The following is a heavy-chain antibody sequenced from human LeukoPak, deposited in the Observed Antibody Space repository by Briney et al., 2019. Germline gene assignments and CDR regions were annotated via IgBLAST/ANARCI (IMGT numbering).Heavy chain of an antibody. D-gene: IGHD2-15*01. CDR1: GGSISSSSYY. J-gene: IGHJ4*02. Sequence: PSETLSLTCTVSGGSISSSSYYWGWIRQPPGKGLEWIGSIYYSGSTYYNPSLKSRVTISVDTSKNQFSLKLSSVTAADTAVYYCVAFPLGVEVATTNYWGRGTLVTVSS. CDR2: IYYSGST. CDR3: VAFPLGVEVATTNY. V-gene: IGHV4-39*07.